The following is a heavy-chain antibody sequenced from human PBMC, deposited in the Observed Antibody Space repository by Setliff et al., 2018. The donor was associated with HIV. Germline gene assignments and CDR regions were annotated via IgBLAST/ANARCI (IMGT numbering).Heavy chain of an antibody. CDR1: GFTFSNAW. J-gene: IGHJ6*02. CDR2: IKSKTDGGTT. CDR3: TTQHDYGDQRRYYYYGMDV. Sequence: GGSLRLSCAASGFTFSNAWMSWVRQAPGKGLEWVGRIKSKTDGGTTDYAAPVKGRFTISRDDSKNTLSLQMNSLKTEDTAVYYCTTQHDYGDQRRYYYYGMDVWGQGTTVTVSS. D-gene: IGHD4-17*01. V-gene: IGHV3-15*01.